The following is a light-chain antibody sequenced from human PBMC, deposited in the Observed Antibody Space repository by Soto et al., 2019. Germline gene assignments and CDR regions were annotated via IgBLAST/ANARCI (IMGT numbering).Light chain of an antibody. V-gene: IGKV3-11*01. J-gene: IGKJ4*01. Sequence: EIVLTQSPATLSLSPGERATVSCRASQSVSSYLAWYQQKPGQAPRLLIYDASNRATGIPARFSGSGSGTDFTLTISSLEPEDFAVYYCQQRSNWPTFGGGTKVDI. CDR1: QSVSSY. CDR2: DAS. CDR3: QQRSNWPT.